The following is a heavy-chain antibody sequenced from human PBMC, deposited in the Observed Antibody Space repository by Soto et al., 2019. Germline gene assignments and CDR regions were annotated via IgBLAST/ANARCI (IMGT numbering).Heavy chain of an antibody. CDR3: ARQALLWFGESSFDY. CDR1: GYTFTSYG. D-gene: IGHD3-10*01. J-gene: IGHJ4*02. CDR2: ISAYNGNT. V-gene: IGHV1-18*01. Sequence: ASVKVSCKASGYTFTSYGISWVRQAPGQGLEWMGWISAYNGNTNYAQKLQGRVTMTTDTSTSTAYMELRSLRSDDTAVYYCARQALLWFGESSFDYWGQGTLVTVSS.